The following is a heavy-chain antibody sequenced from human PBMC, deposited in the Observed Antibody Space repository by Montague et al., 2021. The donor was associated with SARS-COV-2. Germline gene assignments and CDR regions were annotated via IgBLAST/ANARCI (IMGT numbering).Heavy chain of an antibody. CDR2: IYYSGST. D-gene: IGHD6-6*01. CDR3: ARDSNIAARPVDYYGMDV. V-gene: IGHV4-59*01. Sequence: SETLSLTCAVSGGSISSYYWSWIRQPPGKGLEWIGHIYYSGSTNYNPSLKSRVTISVDTSKNQFSLKLSSVTAADTAVYYCARDSNIAARPVDYYGMDVWGQGTTVTVSS. CDR1: GGSISSYY. J-gene: IGHJ6*02.